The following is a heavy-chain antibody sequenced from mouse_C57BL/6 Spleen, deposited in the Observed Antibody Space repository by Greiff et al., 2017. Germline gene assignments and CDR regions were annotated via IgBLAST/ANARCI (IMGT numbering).Heavy chain of an antibody. CDR1: GYSFTDYN. CDR3: AFITTVVDYALDY. CDR2: INPKCGTT. J-gene: IGHJ4*01. D-gene: IGHD1-1*01. Sequence: EVQLQQSGPELVKPGASVKISCKASGYSFTDYNMNWVKQSNGKSLEWIGVINPKCGTTSYNQKFKGKATLTADQSSSTAYMQLNSLTSEDSAVYYCAFITTVVDYALDYWGQGTSVTVSA. V-gene: IGHV1-39*01.